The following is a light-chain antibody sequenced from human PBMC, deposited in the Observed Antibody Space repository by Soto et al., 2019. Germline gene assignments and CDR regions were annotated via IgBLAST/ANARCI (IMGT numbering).Light chain of an antibody. CDR3: QQRSNWPLT. V-gene: IGKV3-11*01. J-gene: IGKJ4*01. CDR1: QSVSSY. Sequence: EIVLTQSPATLSLSPGERATLSCRASQSVSSYLAWYQQKPGQAPRLLIYDASNSATGSPARFSGSGSGTDFTLTISSLEPEDFAVYDCQQRSNWPLTFGGGTKVEIK. CDR2: DAS.